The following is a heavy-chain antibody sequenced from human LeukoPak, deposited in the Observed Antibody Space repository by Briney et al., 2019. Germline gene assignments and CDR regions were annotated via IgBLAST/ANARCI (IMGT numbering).Heavy chain of an antibody. J-gene: IGHJ4*02. D-gene: IGHD2-15*01. CDR2: ISSNGGST. CDR3: ARDYCSGGSCYCFDY. V-gene: IGHV3-64*01. Sequence: GGSLRLSCAASGFTFSSYAMHWVRQAPGKGLEYVSAISSNGGSTYYANSVKGRFTISRDNSKNTLYLQMGSLRAEDMAVYYCARDYCSGGSCYCFDYWGQGTLVTVSS. CDR1: GFTFSSYA.